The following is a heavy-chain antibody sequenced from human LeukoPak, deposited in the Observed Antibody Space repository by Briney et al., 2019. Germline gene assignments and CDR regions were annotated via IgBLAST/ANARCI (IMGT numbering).Heavy chain of an antibody. D-gene: IGHD6-6*01. Sequence: ASVKVSCKASGYTFTSYDINWVRQAAGQGLEWMGWMNPNSGNTGYAQKFQGRVTMTRNTSISTAYMELSSLRSEDTAVYYCARAAEYSSSSKGYYYYYMDVWGKGTTVTVSS. CDR1: GYTFTSYD. J-gene: IGHJ6*03. V-gene: IGHV1-8*01. CDR2: MNPNSGNT. CDR3: ARAAEYSSSSKGYYYYYMDV.